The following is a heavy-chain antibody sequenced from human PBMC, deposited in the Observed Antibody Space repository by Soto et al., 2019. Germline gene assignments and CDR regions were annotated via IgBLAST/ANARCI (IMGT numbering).Heavy chain of an antibody. Sequence: QVQLVQSGAEVKKPGSSVKVSCKASGGTFSSYAISWVRQAPGQGLEWMGGIIPIFGTANYAQKFQGRVTITAEEATSTAYMERRSLRSEDTAVYYCARDRVGATKGPFDYRGQGTLVTVSS. CDR3: ARDRVGATKGPFDY. CDR2: IIPIFGTA. D-gene: IGHD1-26*01. J-gene: IGHJ4*02. CDR1: GGTFSSYA. V-gene: IGHV1-69*01.